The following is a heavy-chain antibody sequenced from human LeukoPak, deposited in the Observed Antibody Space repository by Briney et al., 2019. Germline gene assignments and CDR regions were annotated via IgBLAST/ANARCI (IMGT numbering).Heavy chain of an antibody. J-gene: IGHJ1*01. V-gene: IGHV3-7*01. CDR2: IKEDGSRE. CDR1: GFRFSDSW. Sequence: GGSLRLSCAASGFRFSDSWMSWVRQAPGKGLEWVANIKEDGSREYYVDSVKGRFTISRDNAKNSLYLQMDSLTAEDTAVYYCARDSPGYGAYVSWGQGTLVSVSS. D-gene: IGHD5-12*01. CDR3: ARDSPGYGAYVS.